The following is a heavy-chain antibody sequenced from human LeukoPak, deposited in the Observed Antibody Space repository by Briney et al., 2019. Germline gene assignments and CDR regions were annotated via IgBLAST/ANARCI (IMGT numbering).Heavy chain of an antibody. V-gene: IGHV4-34*01. J-gene: IGHJ3*02. Sequence: SETLSLTCAVYGGSFSGYYWSWIRQPPGKGLEWIGEINHSGSTNYNPSLKSRVTISVDTSKNQFSLKLSSVTAADTAVYYCAILHIKYYYGSSGQDAFDIWGQGTMVTVSS. CDR2: INHSGST. D-gene: IGHD3-22*01. CDR3: AILHIKYYYGSSGQDAFDI. CDR1: GGSFSGYY.